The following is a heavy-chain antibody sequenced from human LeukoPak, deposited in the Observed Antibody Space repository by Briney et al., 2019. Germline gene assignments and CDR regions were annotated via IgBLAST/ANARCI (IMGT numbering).Heavy chain of an antibody. J-gene: IGHJ4*02. CDR1: KFTFSHYG. CDR2: IWNDGSSQ. Sequence: GGSLRLSCAASKFTFSHYGMHWVRQAPGKGLEWVAVIWNDGSSQYYADSVKGRFTISRDNSQKTLYLQMNSLRPEDTAVYYCAKDAERGFDYSNSLEKWGQGTLVTVSS. D-gene: IGHD4-11*01. CDR3: AKDAERGFDYSNSLEK. V-gene: IGHV3-33*06.